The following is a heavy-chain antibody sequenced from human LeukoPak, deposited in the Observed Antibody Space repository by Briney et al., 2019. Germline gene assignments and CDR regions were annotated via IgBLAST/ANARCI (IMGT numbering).Heavy chain of an antibody. CDR3: ARSYHSGSYVGLYY. CDR1: GFTFSSYA. Sequence: PGGSLRLSCAASGFTFSSYAMSWVRQAPGKGLEWVSAISGSGGSTYYADSVKGRFTISRDNAKNSLYLQMNSLRAEDTAVYYCARSYHSGSYVGLYYWGQGTLVTVSS. V-gene: IGHV3-23*01. D-gene: IGHD1-26*01. J-gene: IGHJ4*02. CDR2: ISGSGGST.